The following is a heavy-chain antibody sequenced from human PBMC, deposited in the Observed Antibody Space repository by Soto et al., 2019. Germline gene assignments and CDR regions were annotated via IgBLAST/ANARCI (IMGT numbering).Heavy chain of an antibody. J-gene: IGHJ4*02. Sequence: SETLSLTCAISGGSISDSNWWSWVRQPPGKGLEWIGEIYHSGSTNYNPSSKSRVTISVDTSKNQFSLKLSSVTAADTAVYYCARGRYGGYGSDYWGQGTLVTVSS. CDR3: ARGRYGGYGSDY. CDR2: IYHSGST. D-gene: IGHD5-12*01. V-gene: IGHV4-4*02. CDR1: GGSISDSNW.